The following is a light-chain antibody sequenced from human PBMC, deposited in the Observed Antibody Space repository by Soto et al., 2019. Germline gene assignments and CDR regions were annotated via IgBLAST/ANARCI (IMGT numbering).Light chain of an antibody. V-gene: IGKV3-20*01. CDR3: QQYGSSGT. CDR1: QSVSNNY. J-gene: IGKJ1*01. Sequence: EFVLTQSPGTLSLSPGARAPLSCRASQSVSNNYLAWYQQKPGQAPRLLIYGASNRATGIPDRFSGSGSGTDFTLTISRLEPEDFAVYYCQQYGSSGTFGQGTKVDIK. CDR2: GAS.